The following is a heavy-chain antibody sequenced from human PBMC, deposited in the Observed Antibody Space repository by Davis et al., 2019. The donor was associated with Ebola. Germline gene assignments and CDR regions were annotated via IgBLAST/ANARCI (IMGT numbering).Heavy chain of an antibody. V-gene: IGHV3-73*01. CDR3: TSQTTVTDY. CDR1: GFTFSGSA. D-gene: IGHD4-17*01. J-gene: IGHJ4*02. CDR2: IRRKANSYAT. Sequence: GESLKISCAASGFTFSGSAMHWVRQASGKGLEWVGRIRRKANSYATAYAASVKGRFTISRDDSKNTAYLQMNSLKTEDTAVYYCTSQTTVTDYWGQGTLVTVSS.